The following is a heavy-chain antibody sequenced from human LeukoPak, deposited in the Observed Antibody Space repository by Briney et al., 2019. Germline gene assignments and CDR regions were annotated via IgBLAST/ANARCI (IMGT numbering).Heavy chain of an antibody. J-gene: IGHJ6*03. CDR1: GFTFNNYA. CDR3: AGGGFGEAYYYYYHMDV. CDR2: ISYDGSNK. D-gene: IGHD3-10*01. Sequence: GGSLRLSCAASGFTFNNYAMHWVRQAPGKGLQWVAVISYDGSNKYYADSVKGRFTISRDNSKNTLYLQMNSLRAEDTAVYYCAGGGFGEAYYYYYHMDVWGKGTTVTVSS. V-gene: IGHV3-30*04.